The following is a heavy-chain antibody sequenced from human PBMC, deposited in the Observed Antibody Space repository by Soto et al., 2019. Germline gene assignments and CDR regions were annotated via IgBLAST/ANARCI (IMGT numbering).Heavy chain of an antibody. Sequence: SGPTLVNPTQTLTLTCTFSGFSLSTSGVGVGWIRQPPGKALEWLALIYWNDDKRYSPSLKSRLTITKDTSKNQVVLTMTNMDPVDTATYYCAHSRRLLTPARGYQVPAATLGPSGFGEYEGYYYYYGMDVWGQGTTVTVSS. CDR2: IYWNDDK. V-gene: IGHV2-5*01. CDR3: AHSRRLLTPARGYQVPAATLGPSGFGEYEGYYYYYGMDV. J-gene: IGHJ6*02. D-gene: IGHD2-2*01. CDR1: GFSLSTSGVG.